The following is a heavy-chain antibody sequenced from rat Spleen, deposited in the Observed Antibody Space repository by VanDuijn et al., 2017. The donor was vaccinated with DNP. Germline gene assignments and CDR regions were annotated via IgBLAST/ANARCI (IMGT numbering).Heavy chain of an antibody. D-gene: IGHD1-5*01. CDR1: GYSITSNY. CDR2: ISYSGGT. Sequence: EVRLQESGPGLVQPSQSLPLTCSVTGYSITSNYWGWIRQFQGNKMEYIGNISYSGGTDYNPSLKSRIPITRDTSQNHSFLHLNSVTSXXTAXXYCAXXTRYXXYWGQGXXVTVSS. V-gene: IGHV3-1*01. CDR3: AXXTRYXXY. J-gene: IGHJ2*01.